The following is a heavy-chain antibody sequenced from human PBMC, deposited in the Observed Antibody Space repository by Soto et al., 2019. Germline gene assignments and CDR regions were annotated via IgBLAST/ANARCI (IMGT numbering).Heavy chain of an antibody. J-gene: IGHJ4*02. V-gene: IGHV1-8*01. D-gene: IGHD3-9*01. Sequence: QVQLVQSGAEVKKPGASLKVSCQASGYTFTSSDINWVRQATGQGLEWMGWMNLNSGNKGYAQKYQDRVTMTSNTSISTAYRELSSLRSEDTAVYYCAREGAYFGDYWGQGTLVTVSS. CDR1: GYTFTSSD. CDR3: AREGAYFGDY. CDR2: MNLNSGNK.